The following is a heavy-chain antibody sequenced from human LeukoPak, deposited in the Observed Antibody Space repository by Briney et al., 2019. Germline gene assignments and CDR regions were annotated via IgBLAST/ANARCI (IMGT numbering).Heavy chain of an antibody. CDR1: GFTFSSYW. Sequence: GGSLRLSCAASGFTFSSYWMSWVRQAPGKGLEWVANIKQDGSEKYYVDSVKGRFTISRDNSKNTLYLQMNSLRAEDTAVYYCAKDAVAGIAPNLDYWGQGTLVTVSS. J-gene: IGHJ4*02. CDR3: AKDAVAGIAPNLDY. D-gene: IGHD6-19*01. CDR2: IKQDGSEK. V-gene: IGHV3-7*03.